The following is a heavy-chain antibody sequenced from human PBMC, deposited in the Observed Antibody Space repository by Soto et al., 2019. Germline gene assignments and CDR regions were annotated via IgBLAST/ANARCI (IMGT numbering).Heavy chain of an antibody. CDR1: GFTFSNAW. Sequence: GGSLRLSCAASGFTFSNAWMSWVRQAPGKGLEWVGRIKSKTDGGTTDYAAPVKGRFTISRDDSKNTLYLQMNSLKTEDTAVYYCTTVRDRARMTTVTTSNFDIWGQGTMVTVSS. CDR3: TTVRDRARMTTVTTSNFDI. V-gene: IGHV3-15*01. CDR2: IKSKTDGGTT. D-gene: IGHD4-17*01. J-gene: IGHJ3*02.